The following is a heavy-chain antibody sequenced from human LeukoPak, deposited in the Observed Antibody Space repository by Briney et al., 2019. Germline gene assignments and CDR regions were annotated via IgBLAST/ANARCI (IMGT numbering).Heavy chain of an antibody. J-gene: IGHJ4*02. CDR1: GYTFTSYG. CDR3: ARPFTIFGVVTLDY. V-gene: IGHV1-18*01. Sequence: ASVKVSCKASGYTFTSYGISWVRRAPGQGLEWMGWISAYNGNTNYAQKLQGRVTMTTDTSTSTAYMELRSLRSDDTAVYYCARPFTIFGVVTLDYWGQGALVTVSS. D-gene: IGHD3-3*01. CDR2: ISAYNGNT.